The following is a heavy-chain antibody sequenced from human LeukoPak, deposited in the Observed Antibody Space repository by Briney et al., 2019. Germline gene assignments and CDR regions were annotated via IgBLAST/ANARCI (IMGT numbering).Heavy chain of an antibody. D-gene: IGHD3-22*01. J-gene: IGHJ3*02. V-gene: IGHV4-59*12. Sequence: SETLSLTCTVSGGSIRNYYWSWIRHPPGKGLEWIGYIYHSESTYYNPSFKNRVTISIDRSKNQLSLNLSSVTAADTAVYYCARVPFDYYDSDDYYYHDAFDIWGQGTMVTVSS. CDR2: IYHSEST. CDR1: GGSIRNYY. CDR3: ARVPFDYYDSDDYYYHDAFDI.